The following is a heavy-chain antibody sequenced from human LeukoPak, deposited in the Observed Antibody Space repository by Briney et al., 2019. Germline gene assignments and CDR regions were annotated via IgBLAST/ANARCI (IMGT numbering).Heavy chain of an antibody. CDR1: GFTVSSNY. D-gene: IGHD2-21*02. CDR3: ARGLLFRGRVSGYYYMDV. CDR2: IYSCGST. V-gene: IGHV3-53*05. Sequence: GGSLRLSCAASGFTVSSNYMSWVRQAPGKGLEWVSVIYSCGSTYYADSVKGRFTISRDNSKNTLYLQMNSLRSEDTAVYYCARGLLFRGRVSGYYYMDVWGKGTTVTISS. J-gene: IGHJ6*03.